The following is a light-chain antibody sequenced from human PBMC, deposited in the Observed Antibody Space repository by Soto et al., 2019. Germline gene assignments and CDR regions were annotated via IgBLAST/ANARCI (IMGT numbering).Light chain of an antibody. CDR1: QDISNY. Sequence: DIQMTQSPSSLSASVGDRVTITCQTSQDISNYLNWYQQKPGKAPKLLIYDASNLETGVPSRFNGSESGTEFTFTISSLQPEDFATYYCQQYDILPLFGQGTKVEIK. J-gene: IGKJ2*01. V-gene: IGKV1-33*01. CDR2: DAS. CDR3: QQYDILPL.